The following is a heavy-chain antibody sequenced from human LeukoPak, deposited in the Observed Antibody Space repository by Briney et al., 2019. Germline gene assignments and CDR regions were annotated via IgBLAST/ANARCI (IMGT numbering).Heavy chain of an antibody. CDR3: ARQGGNVMPDAFDI. V-gene: IGHV4-30-4*01. J-gene: IGHJ3*02. D-gene: IGHD4-23*01. CDR2: IYYSGST. CDR1: GGSISSGDYY. Sequence: SETLSLTCTVSGGSISSGDYYWSWIRQPPGKGLEWIGYIYYSGSTYYNPSLKSRVTISVDTSKNQFSLKLSSVTAADTAVYYCARQGGNVMPDAFDIWGQGTMVTVSS.